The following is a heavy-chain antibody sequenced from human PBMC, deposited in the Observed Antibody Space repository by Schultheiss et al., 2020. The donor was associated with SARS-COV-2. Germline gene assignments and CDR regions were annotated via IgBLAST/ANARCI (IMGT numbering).Heavy chain of an antibody. D-gene: IGHD3-3*01. CDR1: GGSFSGYY. CDR3: AGHDFWSGYYRDDY. CDR2: INHSGST. V-gene: IGHV4-34*01. J-gene: IGHJ4*02. Sequence: SETLSLTCAVYGGSFSGYYWSWIRQPPGKGLEWIGEINHSGSTNYNPSLKSRVTISVDTSKNQFSLKLSSVTAADTAVYYCAGHDFWSGYYRDDYWGQGTLVTVSS.